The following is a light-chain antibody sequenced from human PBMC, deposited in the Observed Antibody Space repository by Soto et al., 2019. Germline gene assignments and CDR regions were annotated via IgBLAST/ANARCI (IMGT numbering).Light chain of an antibody. CDR3: QYRRT. Sequence: EIVLTQSPATLSLSPGERVTLSCRASQSINYLARYQHKPGQPPRLHIDDVSNRATGIPARFSGSGSGTDFTLTISSLEPEDFAVYYCQYRRTFGQGTRLEIK. CDR1: QSINY. V-gene: IGKV3-11*01. CDR2: DVS. J-gene: IGKJ5*01.